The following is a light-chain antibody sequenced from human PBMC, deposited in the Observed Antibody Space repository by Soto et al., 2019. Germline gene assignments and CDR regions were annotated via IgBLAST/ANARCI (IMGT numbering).Light chain of an antibody. CDR3: QQYDTSPLT. CDR2: GAS. J-gene: IGKJ2*01. V-gene: IGKV3-20*01. CDR1: QSISSNY. Sequence: ENVLTQSPDTLSLSPGERAALSCRASQSISSNYLAWYQQKPGQATRLLIYGASSRATDIPDRFRGSGSGTDFTLTISRLEPEDFAVYYCQQYDTSPLTFGQGTKLEIK.